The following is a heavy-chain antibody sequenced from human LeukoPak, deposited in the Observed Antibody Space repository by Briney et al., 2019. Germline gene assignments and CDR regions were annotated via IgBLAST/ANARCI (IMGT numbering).Heavy chain of an antibody. CDR1: GFTFSIYG. CDR2: INSGGGT. Sequence: GGSLRLSCAASGFTFSIYGMTWVRQAPGKGLEWVSTINSGGGTYYADSVKGRFTISRDSSKNTLDLQMNSLRAEDTAVYYCAKDHGDWGQGTLVTVSS. CDR3: AKDHGD. J-gene: IGHJ4*02. V-gene: IGHV3-23*01. D-gene: IGHD3-3*01.